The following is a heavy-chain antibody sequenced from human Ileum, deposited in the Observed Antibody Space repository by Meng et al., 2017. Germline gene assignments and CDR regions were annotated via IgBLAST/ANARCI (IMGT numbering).Heavy chain of an antibody. D-gene: IGHD5-18*01. Sequence: GFLRLSCKGSGYSFTTSWINWVRQMPGKGLEWMGIIYPEDSDTRYSPSFQGQVTISADKSITTAYLQWSSLKASDTAMYYCARQGSYGSDAFDIWGQGTMVTVSS. CDR2: IYPEDSDT. J-gene: IGHJ3*02. V-gene: IGHV5-51*01. CDR3: ARQGSYGSDAFDI. CDR1: GYSFTTSW.